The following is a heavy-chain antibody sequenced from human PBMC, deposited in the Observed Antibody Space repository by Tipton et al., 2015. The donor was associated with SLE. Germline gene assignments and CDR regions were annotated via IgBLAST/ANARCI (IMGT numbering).Heavy chain of an antibody. CDR2: ISQGGTT. J-gene: IGHJ4*01. V-gene: IGHV4-59*02. D-gene: IGHD3-10*01. CDR1: GASVSGHD. CDR3: ARGAKERITLVRVRPYYFDY. Sequence: TLSLTCTVSGASVSGHDWSWLRQPPGKTLEWIGYISQGGTTRFSPSLKSRVNISVETSKNELSLKLNSVTAEDTAVYYCARGAKERITLVRVRPYYFDYWGQGSLVTVSS.